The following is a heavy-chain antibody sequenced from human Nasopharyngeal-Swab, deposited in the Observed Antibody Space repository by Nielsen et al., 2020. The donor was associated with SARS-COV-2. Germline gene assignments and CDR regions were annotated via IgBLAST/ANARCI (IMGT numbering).Heavy chain of an antibody. CDR2: ISFDGTNR. CDR3: VRDRDIFGYDSSGYYGADAFDL. J-gene: IGHJ3*01. CDR1: GFIFHSFA. D-gene: IGHD3-22*01. Sequence: GESLKISCAASGFIFHSFAMHWVRQSPGKGLEWVALISFDGTNRYYAGSVRGRFTISRDTSKATLYLQMNNLRAEDTAVYYCVRDRDIFGYDSSGYYGADAFDLWGQGTMVTVSA. V-gene: IGHV3-30*04.